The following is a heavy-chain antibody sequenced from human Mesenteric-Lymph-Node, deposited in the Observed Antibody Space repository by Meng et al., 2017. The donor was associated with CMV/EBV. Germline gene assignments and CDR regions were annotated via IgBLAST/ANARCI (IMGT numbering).Heavy chain of an antibody. CDR1: GFTFSSYA. Sequence: GESLKISCAASGFTFSSYAMSWVRQAPGKGLEWVSAISGSGGSTYYADSVKGRFTISRDNSKNTLYLQMNSLRAEDTAVYYCAKEGTAMFKDDAFDIWGQGTMVTVSS. D-gene: IGHD5-18*01. CDR2: ISGSGGST. V-gene: IGHV3-23*01. CDR3: AKEGTAMFKDDAFDI. J-gene: IGHJ3*02.